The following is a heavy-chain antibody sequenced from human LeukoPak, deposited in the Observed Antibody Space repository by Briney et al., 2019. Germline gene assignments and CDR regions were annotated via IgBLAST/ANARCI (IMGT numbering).Heavy chain of an antibody. V-gene: IGHV1-2*02. Sequence: ASVKVSCKASGYTFTGYYMHWVRQAPGQGLEWMGWINPNSGGTNYAQKFQGRVTMTRDTSINTAYMELSRLRSDDTAVYYCARARGGTTSPYFDYWGQGTLVTVSS. D-gene: IGHD3-16*01. CDR1: GYTFTGYY. J-gene: IGHJ4*02. CDR2: INPNSGGT. CDR3: ARARGGTTSPYFDY.